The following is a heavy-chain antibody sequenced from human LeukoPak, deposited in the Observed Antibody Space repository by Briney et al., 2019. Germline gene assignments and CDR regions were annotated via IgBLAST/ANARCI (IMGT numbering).Heavy chain of an antibody. CDR3: AKEQPIVGATTEGFDY. CDR2: ISYDGSNK. V-gene: IGHV3-30*18. Sequence: GGSLRLSCAASGFTFSSYGMHWVRQAPGKGLEWVAVISYDGSNKYYADSVKGRFTISRDNSKNTLYLQMNSLRAEDTAVYYCAKEQPIVGATTEGFDYWGQGTLVTVSS. J-gene: IGHJ4*02. CDR1: GFTFSSYG. D-gene: IGHD1-26*01.